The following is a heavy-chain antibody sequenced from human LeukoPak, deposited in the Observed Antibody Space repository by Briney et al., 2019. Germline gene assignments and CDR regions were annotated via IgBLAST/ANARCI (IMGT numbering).Heavy chain of an antibody. D-gene: IGHD6-19*01. Sequence: ASVKVSCKVSGYTLTELSMHWVRQAPGKGLEWMGSFDPEDGETIYAQKFQGRVTMTEDTSTDTAYMELSSLRSEDTAVYYCAIQQQWLKYFQHWGQGTLVTVSS. J-gene: IGHJ1*01. CDR3: AIQQQWLKYFQH. CDR1: GYTLTELS. V-gene: IGHV1-24*01. CDR2: FDPEDGET.